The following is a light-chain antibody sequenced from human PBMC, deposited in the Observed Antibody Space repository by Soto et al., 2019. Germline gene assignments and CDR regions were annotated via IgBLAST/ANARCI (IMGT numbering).Light chain of an antibody. CDR1: SGYSTYA. V-gene: IGLV4-69*01. J-gene: IGLJ3*02. CDR2: INYDGTH. Sequence: QTVVTQSPSASASLGSSVKLTCTLSSGYSTYAISWHQQQSEKGPRFLMKINYDGTHSKGDGFFDRFSGSSSGAERHLTIYSIQSEDEAEYYCQSLGTGIQVFGGGTKLTVL. CDR3: QSLGTGIQV.